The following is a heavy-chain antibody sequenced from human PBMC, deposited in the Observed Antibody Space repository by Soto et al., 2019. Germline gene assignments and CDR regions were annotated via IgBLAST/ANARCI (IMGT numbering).Heavy chain of an antibody. CDR2: MYYSGSA. Sequence: ETLSLTCTVSGGSISSYYWSWIRQPPGKGLEWIGYMYYSGSANYNPSLKSRVTLSVDTSTNQCSLTLSSVTAADTAVYYCALRSMAVVPEYWGRGTLVTVSS. J-gene: IGHJ4*02. CDR3: ALRSMAVVPEY. CDR1: GGSISSYY. V-gene: IGHV4-59*01. D-gene: IGHD3-22*01.